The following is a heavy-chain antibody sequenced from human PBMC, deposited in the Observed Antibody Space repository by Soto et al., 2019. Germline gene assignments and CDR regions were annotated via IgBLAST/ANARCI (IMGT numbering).Heavy chain of an antibody. CDR1: GGSVSSDNYY. D-gene: IGHD7-27*01. V-gene: IGHV4-61*01. CDR3: ARDRRGWGSRYFDF. J-gene: IGHJ4*02. Sequence: SETLSLTCSVSGGSVSSDNYYWSWIRQPPGRGLEWIGYIYHSRNTNYNPSLKSRLAISIDTSKNQFSLRLTSVTAADTAVYYCARDRRGWGSRYFDFWGQGTLVTVSS. CDR2: IYHSRNT.